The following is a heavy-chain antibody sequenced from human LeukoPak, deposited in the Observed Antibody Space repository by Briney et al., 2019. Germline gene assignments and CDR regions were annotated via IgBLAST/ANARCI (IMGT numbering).Heavy chain of an antibody. D-gene: IGHD6-13*01. CDR1: GFTFSDHY. Sequence: GGSLRLSCAASGFTFSDHYMDWVRQAPGKGLEWVGRTRNKANSYTTEYAASVKGRFTISRDNSKNTLYLQMNSLRAEDTAVYYCARDGGSSSWFKTYYYYYMDVWGKGTTVTVSS. CDR2: TRNKANSYTT. V-gene: IGHV3-72*01. CDR3: ARDGGSSSWFKTYYYYYMDV. J-gene: IGHJ6*03.